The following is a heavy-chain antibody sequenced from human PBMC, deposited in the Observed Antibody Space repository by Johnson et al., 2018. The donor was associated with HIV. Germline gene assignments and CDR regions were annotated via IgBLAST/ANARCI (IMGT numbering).Heavy chain of an antibody. CDR2: LKRTSDGGTT. Sequence: VQLVESGGGLVKPGGSLRLSCAASGFTFSSAWMGWVRQAPGKGLEWVGRLKRTSDGGTTDYAAPVTGSFSISRDDSKSTVYLQMNSLKTEDSAVYYCTTDLIVVIPIGAFDVWGQGTMVTVSS. V-gene: IGHV3-15*01. CDR1: GFTFSSAW. J-gene: IGHJ3*01. CDR3: TTDLIVVIPIGAFDV. D-gene: IGHD2-21*01.